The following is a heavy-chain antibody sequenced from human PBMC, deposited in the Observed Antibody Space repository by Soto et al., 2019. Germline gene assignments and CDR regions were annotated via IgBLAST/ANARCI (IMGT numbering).Heavy chain of an antibody. CDR1: GFTFSSYA. J-gene: IGHJ4*02. D-gene: IGHD2-15*01. V-gene: IGHV3-23*01. Sequence: GGSLRLSCAASGFTFSSYAMSWVRQAPGKGLEWVSAISGSGGSTYYADSVKGRFTISRDNSKNTLYLQMNSLRAADTAVYYCAKPIIDCSGGSCYSEYYFDYWGQGTLVTVSS. CDR3: AKPIIDCSGGSCYSEYYFDY. CDR2: ISGSGGST.